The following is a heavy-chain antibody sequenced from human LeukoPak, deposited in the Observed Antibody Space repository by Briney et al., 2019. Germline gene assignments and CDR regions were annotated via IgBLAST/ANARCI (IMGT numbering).Heavy chain of an antibody. J-gene: IGHJ4*02. CDR1: GLTVSTNY. CDR3: ARAGGIAAAGTNDY. CDR2: IYSGGST. D-gene: IGHD6-13*01. Sequence: GGSLRLSCAASGLTVSTNYMSWVRQAPGKGLEWVSVIYSGGSTYYADSVKGRFTISRDNSKNTLYLQMNSLRAEDTAVYYCARAGGIAAAGTNDYWGQGTLVTVSS. V-gene: IGHV3-53*01.